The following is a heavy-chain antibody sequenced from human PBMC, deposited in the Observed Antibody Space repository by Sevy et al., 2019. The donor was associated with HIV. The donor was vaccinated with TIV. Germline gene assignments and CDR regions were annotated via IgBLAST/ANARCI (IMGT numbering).Heavy chain of an antibody. CDR3: ARSYSSGWYHAFDI. CDR2: INWNGGST. J-gene: IGHJ3*02. CDR1: GFTFDDYG. D-gene: IGHD6-19*01. V-gene: IGHV3-20*04. Sequence: GGSLRLSCAASGFTFDDYGMNWVRQAPGKGLEWVCGINWNGGSTGYADSVKGRFTISRDNAKNSLYLQMNSLSAEDTALYYCARSYSSGWYHAFDIWGQGTMVTVSS.